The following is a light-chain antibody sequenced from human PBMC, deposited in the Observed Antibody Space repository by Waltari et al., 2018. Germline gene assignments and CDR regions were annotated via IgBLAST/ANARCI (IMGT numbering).Light chain of an antibody. CDR1: QSVSTN. J-gene: IGKJ1*01. CDR3: QQYHGWPRT. V-gene: IGKV3-15*01. CDR2: GAS. Sequence: EVVLTQSPATLSVSPGERVTLSCRASQSVSTNLVWYQQKGGQPPRLLMYGASVRAAGIPARFSGSGSGTEFTLTVSSLQSEDSAVYFCQQYHGWPRTFGQGTRVEIK.